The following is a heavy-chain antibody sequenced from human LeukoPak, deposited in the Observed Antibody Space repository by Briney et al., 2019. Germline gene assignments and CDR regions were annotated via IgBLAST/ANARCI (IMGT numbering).Heavy chain of an antibody. D-gene: IGHD1-26*01. CDR3: ARGSAIVGFMGYYNGMDV. CDR2: IGTASDP. CDR1: GFSFSSYD. V-gene: IGHV3-13*05. J-gene: IGHJ6*02. Sequence: GGSLRLSCAASGFSFSSYDIHWVRQATGKGLEWVSGIGTASDPYYAGSVKGRFTISRENARDSLYLQMNSLRDGDTAVYYCARGSAIVGFMGYYNGMDVWGPGTTVTVSS.